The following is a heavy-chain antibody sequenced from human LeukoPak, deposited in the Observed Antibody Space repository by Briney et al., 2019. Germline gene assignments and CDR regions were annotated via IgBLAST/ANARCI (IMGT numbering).Heavy chain of an antibody. D-gene: IGHD6-13*01. V-gene: IGHV3-66*01. CDR2: IYSGGST. CDR3: ARDSSQVMDV. J-gene: IGHJ6*03. Sequence: PGGSLRLSCAASRFTVSSNYMTWVRQAAGKGLEWVSVIYSGGSTYYADSVKGRFTISRDNAKNSLYLQMNSLRAEDTAVYYCARDSSQVMDVWGKGTTVTISS. CDR1: RFTVSSNY.